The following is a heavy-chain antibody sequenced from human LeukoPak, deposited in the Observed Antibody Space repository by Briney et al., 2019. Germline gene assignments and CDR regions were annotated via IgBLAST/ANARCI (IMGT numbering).Heavy chain of an antibody. CDR3: ASPYGSSSSAY. J-gene: IGHJ4*02. V-gene: IGHV3-21*01. CDR1: AFTFSVPS. D-gene: IGHD6-6*01. Sequence: PGGSLRLSCADSAFTFSVPSMNWVRQAPGKGLEWVSSISGNSDYIYYADSVKGRFTISRDNAKESLYLQMNSLRAEDTAVYYCASPYGSSSSAYWGQGTLVIVSS. CDR2: ISGNSDYI.